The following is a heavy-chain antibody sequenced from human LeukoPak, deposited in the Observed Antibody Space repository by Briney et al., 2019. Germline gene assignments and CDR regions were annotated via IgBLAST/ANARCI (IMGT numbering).Heavy chain of an antibody. CDR3: ARVGYYDYVWGSYRPCYFDY. J-gene: IGHJ4*02. V-gene: IGHV1-69*05. Sequence: ASVKVSCKASGGTFSSYAISWVRQAPGQGLEWMGGIIPILGTANYAPKFQGRVTITTDDSTSTAYMELSSLRSEDTAVYYCARVGYYDYVWGSYRPCYFDYWGQGTLVTVSS. CDR2: IIPILGTA. CDR1: GGTFSSYA. D-gene: IGHD3-16*02.